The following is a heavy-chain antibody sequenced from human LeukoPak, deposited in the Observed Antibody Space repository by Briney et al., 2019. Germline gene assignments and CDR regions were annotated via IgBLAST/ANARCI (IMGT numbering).Heavy chain of an antibody. V-gene: IGHV1-69*06. Sequence: ASVKVSCKASGGTFSSYAISWVRQAPGQGLEWMGGIIPIFGTANYAQKFQGRVTITADKSTSTAYMELSSLRSEDTAVYYCARRDYYDSSGFSPDAFDIWGQGTMVTVSS. J-gene: IGHJ3*02. CDR1: GGTFSSYA. CDR3: ARRDYYDSSGFSPDAFDI. D-gene: IGHD3-22*01. CDR2: IIPIFGTA.